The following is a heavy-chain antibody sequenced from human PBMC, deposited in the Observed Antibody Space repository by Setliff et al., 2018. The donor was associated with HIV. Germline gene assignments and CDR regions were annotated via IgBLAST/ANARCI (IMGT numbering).Heavy chain of an antibody. CDR2: ISNTGGNT. D-gene: IGHD2-2*01. J-gene: IGHJ4*02. CDR3: ARVAAGHCSSTSCSEFWWYFDY. CDR1: GFTFSTYA. Sequence: GGSLRLSCAASGFTFSTYAMHWVRQAPGKGLEHVSAISNTGGNTYYADSVKGRFTISRDNSKNTLYLQMGSLRAEDMAVYYCARVAAGHCSSTSCSEFWWYFDYWGQGTLVTVSS. V-gene: IGHV3-64*02.